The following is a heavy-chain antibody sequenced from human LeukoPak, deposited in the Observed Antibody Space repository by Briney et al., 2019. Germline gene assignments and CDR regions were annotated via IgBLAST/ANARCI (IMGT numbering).Heavy chain of an antibody. CDR1: GFTFRNAW. J-gene: IGHJ4*02. Sequence: GSLRLSCAASGFTFRNAWMSWIRQPPGKGLEWIGYIYYSGSTNYNPSLKSRVTISVDTSKNQFSLKLSSVTAADTAVYYCARGVWANDYWGQGTLVTVSS. CDR3: ARGVWANDY. V-gene: IGHV4-59*01. CDR2: IYYSGST. D-gene: IGHD6-6*01.